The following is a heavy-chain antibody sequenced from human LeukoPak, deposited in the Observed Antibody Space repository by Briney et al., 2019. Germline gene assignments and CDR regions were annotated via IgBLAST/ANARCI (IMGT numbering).Heavy chain of an antibody. CDR2: IYYSGST. Sequence: SEALSLTCTVSGGSISSYYWSWIRQPPGKGLEWIGYIYYSGSTNYNPSLKSRVTISVDTSKNQFSLKLSSVTAADTAVYYCARGGMATTHWGQGTLVTVSS. V-gene: IGHV4-59*01. D-gene: IGHD5-24*01. J-gene: IGHJ4*02. CDR1: GGSISSYY. CDR3: ARGGMATTH.